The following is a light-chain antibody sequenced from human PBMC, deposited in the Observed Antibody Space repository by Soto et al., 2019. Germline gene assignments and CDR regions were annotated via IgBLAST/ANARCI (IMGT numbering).Light chain of an antibody. CDR3: ASYAGGNQV. J-gene: IGLJ1*01. Sequence: QSVLTQPPSVSAAPGQKVTISCSGSSSNIGNNYVSWYQQLPGTAPKLLIYDNDKRPSGVPDRFSGSRSGNTAFLTVSGLLAEDEADFYCASYAGGNQVFGTGTKLTVL. CDR2: DND. V-gene: IGLV1-51*01. CDR1: SSNIGNNY.